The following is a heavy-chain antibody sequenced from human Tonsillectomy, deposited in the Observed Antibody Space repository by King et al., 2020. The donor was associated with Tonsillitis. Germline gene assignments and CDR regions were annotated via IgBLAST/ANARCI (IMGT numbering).Heavy chain of an antibody. CDR3: ARGINCRSTSCYFYYYMDV. CDR2: ITHSGST. CDR1: GGSVSGYY. J-gene: IGHJ6*03. D-gene: IGHD2-2*01. V-gene: IGHV4-34*01. Sequence: VQLQQWGAGLLKPSETLSLTCAVYGGSVSGYYWSWIRQPPGKGLEWIGEITHSGSTNYNPSLKSRVTISGDTSKNHFSLRLSSVTAADTAVYYCARGINCRSTSCYFYYYMDVWGKGTTVAVSS.